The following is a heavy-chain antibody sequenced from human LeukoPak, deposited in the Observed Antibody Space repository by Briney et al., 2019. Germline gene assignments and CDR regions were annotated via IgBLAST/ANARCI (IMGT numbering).Heavy chain of an antibody. Sequence: PGGYLRLSCAASGFTFSSYAMHWVRQAPGKGLEWVAVISYDGSNKYYADSVKGRFTISRDNSKNTLYLQMNSLRAEDTAVYYCARDFSPPDEQGYYYYGMDVWGQGTTVTVSS. CDR2: ISYDGSNK. J-gene: IGHJ6*02. CDR1: GFTFSSYA. CDR3: ARDFSPPDEQGYYYYGMDV. V-gene: IGHV3-30-3*01. D-gene: IGHD1-14*01.